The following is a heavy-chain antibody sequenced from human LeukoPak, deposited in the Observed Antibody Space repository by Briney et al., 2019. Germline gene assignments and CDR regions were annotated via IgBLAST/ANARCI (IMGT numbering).Heavy chain of an antibody. V-gene: IGHV4-34*01. J-gene: IGHJ4*02. D-gene: IGHD3-22*01. CDR1: GGSISSYY. Sequence: SETLSLTCTVSGGSISSYYWSWIRQPPEKGLEWIGEINHSGSTNYNPSLKSRVTISVDTSKNQFSLKLSPVTAADTAVYYCARGNYYDGNGRVDYWGQGTLVTVSS. CDR2: INHSGST. CDR3: ARGNYYDGNGRVDY.